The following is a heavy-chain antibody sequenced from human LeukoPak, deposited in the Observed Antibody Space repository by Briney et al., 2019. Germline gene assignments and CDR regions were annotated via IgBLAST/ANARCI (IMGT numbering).Heavy chain of an antibody. Sequence: PSETLSLTCTVSGGSISNYYWSWIRQPPGKGLEWIGYISYTGSTNYNPSLKSRVTISVDTSKNQFSLKLSSVTAADTAVYYCARDNEWLDYWGQGNLVIVSS. CDR1: GGSISNYY. D-gene: IGHD6-19*01. V-gene: IGHV4-59*12. CDR2: ISYTGST. J-gene: IGHJ4*02. CDR3: ARDNEWLDY.